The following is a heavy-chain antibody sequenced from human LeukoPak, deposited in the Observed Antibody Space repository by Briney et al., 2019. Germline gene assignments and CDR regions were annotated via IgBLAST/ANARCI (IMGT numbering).Heavy chain of an antibody. CDR3: ARSYYDFWSGESDAFDI. CDR1: GGSISSGGYS. Sequence: PSQTLSLTCTVSGGSISSGGYSWSWIRQHPGKGLEWIGYIYYSGSTYYSPSLKSRVTISVDTSKNQFSLKLSSVTAADTAVYYCARSYYDFWSGESDAFDIWGQGTMVTVSS. J-gene: IGHJ3*02. V-gene: IGHV4-31*03. D-gene: IGHD3-3*01. CDR2: IYYSGST.